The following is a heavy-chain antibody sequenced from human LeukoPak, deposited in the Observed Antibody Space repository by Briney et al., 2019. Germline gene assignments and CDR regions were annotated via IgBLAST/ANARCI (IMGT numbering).Heavy chain of an antibody. CDR3: VRDMNTVTTCYLHH. Sequence: GGSLRLSCARPEFTFSAYSMNWVRQAPGKWLEWVSSISCSSRHTYYVDSVKGRFTISRDDAENSLYLQMNSLRVDDTALYYCVRDMNTVTTCYLHHWGQGTLVTVSS. CDR2: ISCSSRHT. CDR1: EFTFSAYS. V-gene: IGHV3-21*06. J-gene: IGHJ1*01. D-gene: IGHD4-17*01.